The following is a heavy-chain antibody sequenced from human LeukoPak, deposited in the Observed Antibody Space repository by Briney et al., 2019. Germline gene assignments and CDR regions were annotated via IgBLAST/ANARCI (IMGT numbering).Heavy chain of an antibody. J-gene: IGHJ4*02. CDR3: AKLDYGAGDY. Sequence: PGGSLRLSCAASGFTVKDNFMSWVRQAPGKGLEWVSVLYSGGATYYADSVKGRFTISRDNSKNTLYLQMNSLRAEDTAVYYCAKLDYGAGDYWGQGTLVTVSS. D-gene: IGHD4-17*01. V-gene: IGHV3-53*01. CDR2: LYSGGAT. CDR1: GFTVKDNF.